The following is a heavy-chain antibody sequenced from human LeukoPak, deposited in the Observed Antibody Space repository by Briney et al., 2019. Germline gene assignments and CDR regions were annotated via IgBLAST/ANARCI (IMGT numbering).Heavy chain of an antibody. J-gene: IGHJ4*02. D-gene: IGHD2-21*02. CDR1: GGTFTSYA. CDR3: ARSSVVTAMVHLEY. V-gene: IGHV1-69*06. Sequence: SVKVSCKTSGGTFTSYAISWVRQAPGQGLEWMGGIIPIFGAANYAQKFQGRVTITADKSTSTSYMELSSLRSEDTAVYYCARSSVVTAMVHLEYWGQGTLVTVSS. CDR2: IIPIFGAA.